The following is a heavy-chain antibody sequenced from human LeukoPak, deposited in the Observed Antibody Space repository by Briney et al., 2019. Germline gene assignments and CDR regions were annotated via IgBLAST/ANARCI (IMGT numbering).Heavy chain of an antibody. V-gene: IGHV1-46*01. Sequence: ASVKVSCKASGYTLTSYYMHWVRQAPGQGLEWMGIINPSGGSTSYAQKFQGRVTVTRDTSTSTVYMELSSLRSEDTAVYYCARGGDIVVVPAAYGWFDPWGQGTLVTVSS. CDR3: ARGGDIVVVPAAYGWFDP. CDR2: INPSGGST. CDR1: GYTLTSYY. J-gene: IGHJ5*02. D-gene: IGHD2-2*01.